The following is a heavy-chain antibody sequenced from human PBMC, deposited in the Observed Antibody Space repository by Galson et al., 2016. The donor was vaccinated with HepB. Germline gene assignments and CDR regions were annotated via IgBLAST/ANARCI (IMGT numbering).Heavy chain of an antibody. V-gene: IGHV3-23*01. J-gene: IGHJ4*02. Sequence: SLRLSCAGSGFTFSSYAMTWVRQAPGKGLEWVATISGTGGSTYYTDSVKGRFTVSKDNSKKILSLRMKNLRAGDTAVYSCARASGPSGLGDDFDSWGQGTLVTVSP. D-gene: IGHD1-26*01. CDR2: ISGTGGST. CDR3: ARASGPSGLGDDFDS. CDR1: GFTFSSYA.